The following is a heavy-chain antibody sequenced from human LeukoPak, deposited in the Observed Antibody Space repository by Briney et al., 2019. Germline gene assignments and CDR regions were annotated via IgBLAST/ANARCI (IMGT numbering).Heavy chain of an antibody. CDR2: INHSGST. V-gene: IGHV4-34*01. CDR1: GGSFSGYY. D-gene: IGHD6-19*01. J-gene: IGHJ4*02. CDR3: ARGLAVAGIND. Sequence: SETLSLTCAVYGGSFSGYYWSWIRQPPGKGLEWIGEINHSGSTNYNPSLKSRVTISVDTYKNQFSLKLSSVTAADTAVYCCARGLAVAGINDWGQGTLVTVSS.